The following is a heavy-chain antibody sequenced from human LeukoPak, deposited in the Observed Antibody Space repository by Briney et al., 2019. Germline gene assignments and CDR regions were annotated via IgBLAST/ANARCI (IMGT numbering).Heavy chain of an antibody. CDR1: GGSISSNSYY. CDR2: IFYSGTT. D-gene: IGHD3-10*01. V-gene: IGHV4-39*01. J-gene: IGHJ4*02. Sequence: SEALSLTCTVSGGSISSNSYYWGWIRQPPGKGLEWIGSIFYSGTTYYNPSLKSRVTISVDTSKNQFSLKLGSVTAADTAVYYCARRGSILLWTYWGQGTLVTVSS. CDR3: ARRGSILLWTY.